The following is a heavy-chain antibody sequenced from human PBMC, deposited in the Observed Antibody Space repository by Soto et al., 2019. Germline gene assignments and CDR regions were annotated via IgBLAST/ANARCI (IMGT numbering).Heavy chain of an antibody. V-gene: IGHV4-59*01. CDR2: IYYSGSN. CDR3: ARDGYRSRGVVVTDNDDIDI. Sequence: SGTLCVTCTVSGGSLSSYYWSWVRQPPGKGMEWIGYIYYSGSNNYNPSLKSRVTISVDTYKNQFSLTLSSVTAADTAVYYCARDGYRSRGVVVTDNDDIDIWGQGTMVSVSS. CDR1: GGSLSSYY. J-gene: IGHJ3*02. D-gene: IGHD2-21*02.